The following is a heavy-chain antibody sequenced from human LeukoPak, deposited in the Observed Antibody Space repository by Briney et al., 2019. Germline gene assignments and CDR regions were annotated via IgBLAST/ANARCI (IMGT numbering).Heavy chain of an antibody. J-gene: IGHJ5*02. V-gene: IGHV3-33*06. D-gene: IGHD6-19*01. CDR1: GFICSDCG. CDR2: TRFDGSIK. Sequence: GGSLRLSCAVSGFICSDCGFHWLRQAPGKGLEWVAVTRFDGSIKQYADSVKGRFTISRDNSKNTLYLQMNSLRAEDTAVYYCAKPPRLGSSRWYGVGTLSERASWGQGTLVTVSS. CDR3: AKPPRLGSSRWYGVGTLSERAS.